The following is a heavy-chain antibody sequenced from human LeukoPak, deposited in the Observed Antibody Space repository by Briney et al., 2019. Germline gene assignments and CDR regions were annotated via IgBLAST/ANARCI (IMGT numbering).Heavy chain of an antibody. Sequence: GESLKISCKASGNSITTYWIGWVRQKPGKGLEWMGLIFPGDSDTKYSPSFQGQVTVSADKSISTSYLQWSSLKASDTAMYYCATYFAGAETFDIWGQGTMVTVSS. CDR1: GNSITTYW. J-gene: IGHJ3*02. CDR2: IFPGDSDT. D-gene: IGHD3-16*01. V-gene: IGHV5-51*01. CDR3: ATYFAGAETFDI.